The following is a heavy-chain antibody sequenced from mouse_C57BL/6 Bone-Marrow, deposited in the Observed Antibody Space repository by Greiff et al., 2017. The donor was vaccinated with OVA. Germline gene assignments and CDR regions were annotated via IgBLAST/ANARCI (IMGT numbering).Heavy chain of an antibody. CDR3: TSGTRGY. D-gene: IGHD4-1*01. CDR1: GFNIKDDY. Sequence: VQLQQSGAELVRPGASVKLSCTASGFNIKDDYMHWVKQRPEQGLEWIGWIDPENGDTEYASKFQGKATITADTSSNTAYLQLSSLTSEDTAVYYCTSGTRGYWGQGTTLTVSS. CDR2: IDPENGDT. V-gene: IGHV14-4*01. J-gene: IGHJ2*01.